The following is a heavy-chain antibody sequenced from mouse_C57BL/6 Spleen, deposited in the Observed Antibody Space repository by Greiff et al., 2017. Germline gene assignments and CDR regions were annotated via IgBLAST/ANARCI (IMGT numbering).Heavy chain of an antibody. J-gene: IGHJ4*01. V-gene: IGHV1-22*01. CDR3: ARVTPFTPYYAMDY. D-gene: IGHD2-13*01. CDR1: GYTFTDYN. CDR2: INPNNGGT. Sequence: VQLQQSGPELVKPGASVKMSCKASGYTFTDYNMHWVKQSHGKSLEWIGYINPNNGGTSYNQKFKGKATLTVNKSSSTAYMELRSLTSEDSAVYYCARVTPFTPYYAMDYWGQGTSVTVSS.